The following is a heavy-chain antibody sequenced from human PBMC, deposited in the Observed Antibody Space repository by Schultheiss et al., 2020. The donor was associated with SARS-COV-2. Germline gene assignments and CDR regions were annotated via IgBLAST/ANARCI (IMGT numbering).Heavy chain of an antibody. CDR3: ARVKKATTGSYGMDV. J-gene: IGHJ6*02. CDR1: GGSINSHY. V-gene: IGHV4-59*08. CDR2: IYYGGSN. Sequence: SQTLSLTCTVSGGSINSHYWNWIRQPPGKGLECIGTIYYGGSNYHSPSQRSRITTSVDTSKNQISLKLSSVTAADTAVYSCARVKKATTGSYGMDVWGQGTTVTVSS. D-gene: IGHD2-8*02.